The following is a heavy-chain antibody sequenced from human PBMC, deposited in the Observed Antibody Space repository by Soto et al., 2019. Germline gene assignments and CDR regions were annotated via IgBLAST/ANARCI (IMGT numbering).Heavy chain of an antibody. D-gene: IGHD3-10*02. V-gene: IGHV4-30-4*01. CDR1: GGSMSENDYY. Sequence: QVQLQEAGPGLVRPSQTLSLTCTVAGGSMSENDYYWSWLRQSPGKGLQWIGYIYDTCTTSYSPSLKSRVTMSADTSRNQFSLKLTSVTADDTALYFCARGSVRGGFDIWGQGTLVTVSS. CDR2: IYDTCTT. J-gene: IGHJ3*02. CDR3: ARGSVRGGFDI.